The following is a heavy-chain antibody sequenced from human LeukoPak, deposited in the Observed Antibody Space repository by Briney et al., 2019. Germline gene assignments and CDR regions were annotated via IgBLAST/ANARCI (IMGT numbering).Heavy chain of an antibody. D-gene: IGHD1-1*01. CDR1: GYTFTSYG. Sequence: ASVKVSCKASGYTFTSYGISWVRQAPGQGLEWMGWISAYNGNTNYAQKLQGRVTMTTDTSTSTAYMELRSLRSDDTAVYYCARVGHVELGRPYLGIFDYWGQGSLVTVSS. V-gene: IGHV1-18*01. CDR2: ISAYNGNT. CDR3: ARVGHVELGRPYLGIFDY. J-gene: IGHJ4*02.